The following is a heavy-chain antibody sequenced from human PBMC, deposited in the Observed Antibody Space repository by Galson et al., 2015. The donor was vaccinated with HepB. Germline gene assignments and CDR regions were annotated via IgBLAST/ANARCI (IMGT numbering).Heavy chain of an antibody. D-gene: IGHD2-15*01. V-gene: IGHV3-33*08. CDR1: GFTFSSYG. Sequence: SLRLSCAASGFTFSSYGMHWVRQAPGKGLEWVAVIWYDGSNKYYADSVKGRFTISRDNSKNTLYLQMNSLRAEDTAVYYCARDRFGVVVVAATRDWYFDLWGRGTLVTVSS. J-gene: IGHJ2*01. CDR2: IWYDGSNK. CDR3: ARDRFGVVVVAATRDWYFDL.